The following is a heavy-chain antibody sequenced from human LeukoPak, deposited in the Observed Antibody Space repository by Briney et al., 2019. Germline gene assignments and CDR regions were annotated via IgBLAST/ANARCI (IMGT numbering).Heavy chain of an antibody. Sequence: ASVKVSCKASGGTFSSYAISWVRQAPGQGLEWMGGIIPIFGTANYAQKFQGRVTITAYESTSTAYMELSSLRPEDTAVYYCARALDIVVVPAAIRGFSYYYYMDVWGRGTTVTVSS. J-gene: IGHJ6*03. CDR2: IIPIFGTA. CDR3: ARALDIVVVPAAIRGFSYYYYMDV. D-gene: IGHD2-2*02. V-gene: IGHV1-69*13. CDR1: GGTFSSYA.